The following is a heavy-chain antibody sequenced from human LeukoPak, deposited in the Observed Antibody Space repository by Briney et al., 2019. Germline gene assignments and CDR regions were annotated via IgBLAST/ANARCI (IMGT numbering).Heavy chain of an antibody. CDR3: ARKGYCSSTSCYYFDY. D-gene: IGHD2-2*01. V-gene: IGHV4-34*01. Sequence: SETLSLTCAVYGGSFSGYYWSWIRQPPGKGLEWIGEINHSGSTNYQPSIKSGVTISVDTSKNQFSMKLSSVTAEDTAVYYCARKGYCSSTSCYYFDYWGQGTLVTVSS. CDR2: INHSGST. CDR1: GGSFSGYY. J-gene: IGHJ4*02.